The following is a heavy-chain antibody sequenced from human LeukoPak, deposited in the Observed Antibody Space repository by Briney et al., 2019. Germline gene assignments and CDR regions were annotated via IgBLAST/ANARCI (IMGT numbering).Heavy chain of an antibody. CDR1: GDFITAYY. V-gene: IGHV4-59*01. Sequence: PSETLSRTCTVSGDFITAYYWSWIRQPPGKGLEWIGYVYYSGSTEYNPSLRSRVTISLEMSKHQFSLNLTSVTAADTAVYYCASNTGTVFDYWGQGALVTVSS. CDR3: ASNTGTVFDY. CDR2: VYYSGST. J-gene: IGHJ4*02. D-gene: IGHD7-27*01.